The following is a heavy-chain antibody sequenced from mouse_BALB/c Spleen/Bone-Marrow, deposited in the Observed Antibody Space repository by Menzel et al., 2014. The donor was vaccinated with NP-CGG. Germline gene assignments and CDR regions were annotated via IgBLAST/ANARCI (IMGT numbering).Heavy chain of an antibody. CDR2: ISGGGSYT. V-gene: IGHV5-9-2*01. J-gene: IGHJ2*01. Sequence: EVQGVESGGGLVKPGGALKLSCAASGFTFSSYGMSWVRQTPEKRLEWVATISGGGSYTYYPDSVTGRFTISRDNAKNNLYLQMSSLRSEDTALYYCARQAGGSGYFDYWGQGTTLTVSS. CDR1: GFTFSSYG. CDR3: ARQAGGSGYFDY. D-gene: IGHD1-1*01.